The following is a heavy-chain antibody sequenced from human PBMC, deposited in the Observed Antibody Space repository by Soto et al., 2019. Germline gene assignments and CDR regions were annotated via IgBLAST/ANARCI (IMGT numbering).Heavy chain of an antibody. CDR2: ISAYNGNT. CDR1: GYIFTSYG. J-gene: IGHJ5*02. Sequence: GASVKVSCKASGYIFTSYGISWVRQAPGQGLEWMGWISAYNGNTNYAQKLQGRVTMTTDTSTSTAYMELRSLRSDDTAVYYCASVVVVAATPSVWFDPWGQGTLVTVSS. V-gene: IGHV1-18*01. CDR3: ASVVVVAATPSVWFDP. D-gene: IGHD2-15*01.